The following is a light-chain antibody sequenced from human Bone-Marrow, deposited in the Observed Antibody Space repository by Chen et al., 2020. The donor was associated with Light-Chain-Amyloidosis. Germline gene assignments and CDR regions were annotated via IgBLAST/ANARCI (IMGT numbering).Light chain of an antibody. Sequence: QSSLTQPASVSGSPGPPITLSCTGTRSDVGGDNHVSWYQQHPDKAPKLMIYEVTNRPSWVPDRFSGSKSDNTASLTISGLQTEDEADYFCSSYTITNTLVFGSGTRVTVL. CDR2: EVT. CDR1: RSDVGGDNH. J-gene: IGLJ1*01. V-gene: IGLV2-14*01. CDR3: SSYTITNTLV.